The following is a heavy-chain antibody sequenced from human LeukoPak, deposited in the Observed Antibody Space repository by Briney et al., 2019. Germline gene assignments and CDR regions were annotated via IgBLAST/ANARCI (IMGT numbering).Heavy chain of an antibody. Sequence: EASVKVSCKASGYTFTSHGINWVRQAPGQGLEWMGWISAYNGNTNYAQKFQGRVTMTTDTSTSTAYMELRSLRSDDTAVYYCARVGAQLTTVTTFDLTKYYFDYWGQGTLVTVSS. V-gene: IGHV1-18*01. CDR1: GYTFTSHG. J-gene: IGHJ4*02. CDR2: ISAYNGNT. D-gene: IGHD4-17*01. CDR3: ARVGAQLTTVTTFDLTKYYFDY.